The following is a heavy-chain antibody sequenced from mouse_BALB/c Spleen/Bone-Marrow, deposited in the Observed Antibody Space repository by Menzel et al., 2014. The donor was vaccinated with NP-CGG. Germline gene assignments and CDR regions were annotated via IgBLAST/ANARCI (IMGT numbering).Heavy chain of an antibody. V-gene: IGHV7-3*02. J-gene: IGHJ4*01. CDR2: IRNKAYGYTT. Sequence: EVKLMESGGGLVQPGGSLRLSCTTSGFTFTDYYMSWVRQPPGKALEWLAFIRNKAYGYTTEYSASVRGRFTISRDNSQSILYLQMNTLRAEDSATYYCARFPTDYWGQGTSVTVSS. CDR1: GFTFTDYY. CDR3: ARFPTDY.